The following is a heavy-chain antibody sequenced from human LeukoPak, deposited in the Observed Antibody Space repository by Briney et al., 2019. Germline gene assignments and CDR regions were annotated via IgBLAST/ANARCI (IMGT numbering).Heavy chain of an antibody. J-gene: IGHJ5*02. V-gene: IGHV1-46*01. CDR1: GYTFTSYY. CDR2: INPSGGST. D-gene: IGHD2-2*01. CDR3: ARDAVPAANWFDP. Sequence: ASVTVSCTASGYTFTSYYMHWVRQAPGQGLEWMGIINPSGGSTSYAQKFQGRVTMTRDTSTSTVYMELSSLRSEDTAVYYCARDAVPAANWFDPWGQGTLVTVSS.